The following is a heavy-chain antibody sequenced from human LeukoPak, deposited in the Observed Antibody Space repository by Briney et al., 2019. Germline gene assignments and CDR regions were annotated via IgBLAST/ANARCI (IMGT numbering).Heavy chain of an antibody. D-gene: IGHD3-16*01. CDR3: AKGVRYAFDI. Sequence: ETLSLTCGVSGGSISSGGYSWSWVRQAPGKGLEWVANIKQDGSEKYYVDSVKGRFTISRDNAKNSLYLQMNSLRAEDTAVYYCAKGVRYAFDIWGQGTMVTVSS. V-gene: IGHV3-7*01. J-gene: IGHJ3*02. CDR2: IKQDGSEK. CDR1: GGSISSGGYS.